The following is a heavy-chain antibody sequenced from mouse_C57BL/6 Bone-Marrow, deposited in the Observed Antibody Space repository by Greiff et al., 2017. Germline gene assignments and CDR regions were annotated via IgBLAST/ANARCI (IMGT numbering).Heavy chain of an antibody. CDR3: AREGLLRSSGDY. D-gene: IGHD1-1*01. CDR2: IHPNSGST. CDR1: GYTFTSYW. V-gene: IGHV1-64*01. J-gene: IGHJ2*01. Sequence: QVQLQQPGAELVKPGASVKLSCKASGYTFTSYWMHWVKQRPGQGLEWIGMIHPNSGSTNYNEKFKSKATLTVDKSSSTAYMQLSSLTSEDSAVYYCAREGLLRSSGDYWGQGTTLTVSS.